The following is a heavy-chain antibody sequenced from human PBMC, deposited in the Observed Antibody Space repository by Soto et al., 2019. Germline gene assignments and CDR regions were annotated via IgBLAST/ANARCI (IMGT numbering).Heavy chain of an antibody. V-gene: IGHV1-69*06. CDR1: GGTFSSDD. CDR2: IIPMYSTT. J-gene: IGHJ4*02. D-gene: IGHD3-22*01. CDR3: ARGDDSSRYAYDY. Sequence: QVQLVQSGAEVKKPGSSVKVSCKASGGTFSSDDISWVRQAPGQGLEWMGKIIPMYSTTNYAQKFQGRITISADNSTNTVYMDLSSLRSEDTAVYYCARGDDSSRYAYDYWGEGTLVIVSS.